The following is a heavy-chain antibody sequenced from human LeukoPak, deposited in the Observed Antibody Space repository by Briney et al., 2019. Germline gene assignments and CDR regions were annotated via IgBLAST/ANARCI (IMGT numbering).Heavy chain of an antibody. V-gene: IGHV1-8*02. CDR1: GYTFTNYG. Sequence: ASLKVSCKASGYTFTNYGISWVRQATGQGLEWMGWMNPNSGNTGYAQKFQGRVTMTRNTSISTAYMELSSLRSEDTAVYYCARAARKRPYYYYYMDVWGKGTTVTVSS. D-gene: IGHD6-6*01. CDR2: MNPNSGNT. CDR3: ARAARKRPYYYYYMDV. J-gene: IGHJ6*03.